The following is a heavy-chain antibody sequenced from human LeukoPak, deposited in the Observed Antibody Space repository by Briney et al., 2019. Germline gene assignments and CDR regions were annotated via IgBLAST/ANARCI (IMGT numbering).Heavy chain of an antibody. CDR2: IFYSGST. V-gene: IGHV4-39*07. Sequence: SETLSLTCTVSGGSISTSNYYWGWIRQPPGKGLEWIVNIFYSGSTYYSPSLRSRVTISLDTSKNQFSLKLSSVTAADTAVYYCARERTADPLRGYFDWLTRHDAFDIWGQGTMVTDSS. D-gene: IGHD3-9*01. J-gene: IGHJ3*02. CDR3: ARERTADPLRGYFDWLTRHDAFDI. CDR1: GGSISTSNYY.